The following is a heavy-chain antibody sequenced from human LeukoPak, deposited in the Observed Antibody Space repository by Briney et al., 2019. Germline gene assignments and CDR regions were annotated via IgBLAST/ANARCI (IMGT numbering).Heavy chain of an antibody. J-gene: IGHJ4*02. CDR1: GFTFSSYG. V-gene: IGHV3-30*18. Sequence: GGSLRLSCAASGFTFSSYGMHWVRQAPGKRLEWVAVISYDGRNKFYTDSVKGRFTISRDDSKKVLYLHMNGLRVDDTAVYYCAKGGVATVDYFDNWGQGTLVTVSS. CDR2: ISYDGRNK. D-gene: IGHD5-12*01. CDR3: AKGGVATVDYFDN.